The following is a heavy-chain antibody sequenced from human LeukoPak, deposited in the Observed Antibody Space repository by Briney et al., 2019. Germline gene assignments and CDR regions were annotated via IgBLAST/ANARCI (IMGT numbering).Heavy chain of an antibody. CDR2: IIPIFGTA. D-gene: IGHD3-3*01. CDR3: ARGLPKAVFGVVIED. V-gene: IGHV1-69*01. CDR1: GGTFSSYA. Sequence: SVKVSCKASGGTFSSYAISWVRQAPGQGLEWMGGIIPIFGTANYAQKFQGRVTITADESTSTAYMELSSLMSEDTAVYYCARGLPKAVFGVVIEDWGQGTLVTVSS. J-gene: IGHJ4*02.